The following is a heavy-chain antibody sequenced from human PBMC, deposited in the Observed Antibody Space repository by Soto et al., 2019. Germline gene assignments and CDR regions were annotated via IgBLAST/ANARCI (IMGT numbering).Heavy chain of an antibody. D-gene: IGHD6-13*01. CDR1: GYSFTSYW. Sequence: GESLKISGKGSGYSFTSYWIGWVRQMPGKGLEWMGIIYPGDSDTRYSPSFQGQVTISADKSISTAYLQWSSLKASDTAMYYCARRIAAAGTYYYYGMDVWGQGTTVTGSS. CDR3: ARRIAAAGTYYYYGMDV. CDR2: IYPGDSDT. V-gene: IGHV5-51*01. J-gene: IGHJ6*02.